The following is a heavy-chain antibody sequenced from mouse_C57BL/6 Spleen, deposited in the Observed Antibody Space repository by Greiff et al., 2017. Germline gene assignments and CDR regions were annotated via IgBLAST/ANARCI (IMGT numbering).Heavy chain of an antibody. CDR1: GYTFTGYW. J-gene: IGHJ4*01. D-gene: IGHD3-2*02. CDR2: ICPGSGST. Sequence: VQLQQPGAELVKPGASVKLSCKASGYTFTGYWIAWVKQRPGQGLEWIGDICPGSGSTNYNEKFKGKATLTADTSSSTAYMQLSSLTTEDSAVYYCARTGVSASGMDYWGQGTSLTVSS. V-gene: IGHV1-55*01. CDR3: ARTGVSASGMDY.